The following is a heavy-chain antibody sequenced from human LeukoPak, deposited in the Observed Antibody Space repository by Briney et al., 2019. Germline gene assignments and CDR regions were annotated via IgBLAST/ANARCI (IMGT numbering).Heavy chain of an antibody. CDR1: GFTFSSYA. D-gene: IGHD4-17*01. V-gene: IGHV3-30*09. CDR3: ARDLYGDYYFDY. Sequence: GGSLRLSCAASGFTFSSYAMHWVRQAPGKGLEWVAVISYDGSNKYYADSVNGRFAISRDNSKNTLYLQMNSLRAEDTAVYYCARDLYGDYYFDYWGQGTLVTVSS. J-gene: IGHJ4*02. CDR2: ISYDGSNK.